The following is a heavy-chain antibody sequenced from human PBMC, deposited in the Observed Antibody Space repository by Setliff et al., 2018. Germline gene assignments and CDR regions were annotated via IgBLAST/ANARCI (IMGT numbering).Heavy chain of an antibody. CDR3: AHSTTFDLHHDY. J-gene: IGHJ4*02. V-gene: IGHV4-59*01. Sequence: SETLSLTCTVSGGSFTTYYWSWIRQSPGKGLEWIGYIYYSGSTNYNPSLKSRVSISVDTSKNQFSLRLTSVTAADTAVYYCAHSTTFDLHHDYWGQGALVTVSS. CDR2: IYYSGST. D-gene: IGHD3-9*01. CDR1: GGSFTTYY.